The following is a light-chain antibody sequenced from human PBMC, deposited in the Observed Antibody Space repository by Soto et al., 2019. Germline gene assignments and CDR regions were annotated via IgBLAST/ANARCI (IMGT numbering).Light chain of an antibody. J-gene: IGKJ1*01. Sequence: EIVMTQSPATLSVSPGERATLSCRASQSVSNNLAWYQQKPGQAPRLLIYGASTRAPGIPARFSGSGSGTEFTLIISSLQSEDFAVYYCQQYNNWPPWTFGQGTKVEFK. CDR1: QSVSNN. CDR2: GAS. CDR3: QQYNNWPPWT. V-gene: IGKV3-15*01.